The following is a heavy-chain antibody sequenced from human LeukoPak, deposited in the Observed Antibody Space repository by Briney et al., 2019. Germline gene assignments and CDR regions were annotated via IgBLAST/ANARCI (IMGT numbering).Heavy chain of an antibody. Sequence: KPSETLSLTCTVSGGSISSGGYYWSWIRQHPGKGLEWIGYIYYSGSTYYNPSLKSRVTISVDTSKNQFSLKLSSVTAADTAVYYCARLSQRSVWFGESGDYWGQGTLVTVSS. CDR3: ARLSQRSVWFGESGDY. V-gene: IGHV4-31*03. CDR1: GGSISSGGYY. J-gene: IGHJ4*02. CDR2: IYYSGST. D-gene: IGHD3-10*01.